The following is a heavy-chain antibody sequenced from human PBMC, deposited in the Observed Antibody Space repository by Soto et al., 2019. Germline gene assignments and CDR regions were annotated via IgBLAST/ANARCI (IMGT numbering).Heavy chain of an antibody. V-gene: IGHV1-69*02. CDR2: IIPILGIA. CDR3: ASAQGYCSSTSCYVPFDP. CDR1: GGTFSSYT. J-gene: IGHJ5*02. Sequence: QVQLVQSGAEVKKPGSSVKVSCKASGGTFSSYTISWVRQAPGQGLEWMGRIIPILGIANYAQKFQGRVTITADKSTSTAYMELSSLRSEDTAVYYCASAQGYCSSTSCYVPFDPCGQGTLVTVSS. D-gene: IGHD2-2*01.